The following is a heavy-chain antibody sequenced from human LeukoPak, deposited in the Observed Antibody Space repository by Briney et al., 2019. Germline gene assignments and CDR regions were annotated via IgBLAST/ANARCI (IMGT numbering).Heavy chain of an antibody. J-gene: IGHJ4*02. Sequence: GGSVRLSCAASGFTFSDAWMSWVRQAPGKGLEWVGRVRSKTDGGTTDYAAPVKGRFTISRDDSKNTLYLQMNSLKTEDTAVYYCTRITAAGVIDYWGQGTLVTASS. CDR1: GFTFSDAW. D-gene: IGHD6-13*01. CDR3: TRITAAGVIDY. CDR2: VRSKTDGGTT. V-gene: IGHV3-15*01.